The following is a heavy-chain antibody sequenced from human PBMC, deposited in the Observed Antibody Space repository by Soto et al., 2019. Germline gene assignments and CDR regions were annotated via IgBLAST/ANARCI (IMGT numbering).Heavy chain of an antibody. CDR3: ARPGSGSYYNDNGYYYYYGMDV. D-gene: IGHD3-10*01. V-gene: IGHV4-39*01. Sequence: SETLSLTWTVSGGSISSRSYYWSWIRQPPGKGLEWIGSIYYSGSTYYNPSLKSRVTISVDTSKNQFSLKLSSVTAADTAVYYCARPGSGSYYNDNGYYYYYGMDVWGQGTTVTVSS. J-gene: IGHJ6*02. CDR1: GGSISSRSYY. CDR2: IYYSGST.